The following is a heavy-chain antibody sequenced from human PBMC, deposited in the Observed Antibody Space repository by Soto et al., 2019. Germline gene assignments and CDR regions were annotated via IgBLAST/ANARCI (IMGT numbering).Heavy chain of an antibody. J-gene: IGHJ4*02. Sequence: GGSLRLSCAASGFTVSTNYMSWVRQAPGKGLEWVSLIYSGGTTYYADSVKGRFTISRDNSKNTLYLQMNSLRGEDTAVYYCARDGCGRSNCYGLDYWGQGTLVTVSS. D-gene: IGHD2-2*01. V-gene: IGHV3-66*01. CDR3: ARDGCGRSNCYGLDY. CDR1: GFTVSTNY. CDR2: IYSGGTT.